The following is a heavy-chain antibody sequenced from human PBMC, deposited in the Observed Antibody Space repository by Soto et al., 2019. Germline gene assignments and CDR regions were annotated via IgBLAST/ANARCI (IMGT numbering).Heavy chain of an antibody. CDR2: IIPIFGTA. D-gene: IGHD2-2*01. CDR1: GGTFSSYA. Sequence: SVKVSCKASGGTFSSYAISWVRQAPGQGLEWMGGIIPIFGTANYAQKFQGRVTITADESTSTAYMELSSLRSEDTAVYYCARDLVPAPAVRQNYYYYGMDVWG. V-gene: IGHV1-69*01. CDR3: ARDLVPAPAVRQNYYYYGMDV. J-gene: IGHJ6*02.